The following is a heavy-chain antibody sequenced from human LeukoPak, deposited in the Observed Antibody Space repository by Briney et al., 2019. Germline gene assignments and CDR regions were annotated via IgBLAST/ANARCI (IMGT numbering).Heavy chain of an antibody. Sequence: GGSLRLSCAASGFTVSGNFMNWVRQAPGKGLEWVSVIFSDGRTYYADFVKGRFTISRDNSQNTLYLQMNSLRAEDTAVYYCAKDDGYCSSTNCYADFDYWGQGTLVTVSS. CDR2: IFSDGRT. V-gene: IGHV3-53*01. D-gene: IGHD2-2*01. CDR1: GFTVSGNF. J-gene: IGHJ4*02. CDR3: AKDDGYCSSTNCYADFDY.